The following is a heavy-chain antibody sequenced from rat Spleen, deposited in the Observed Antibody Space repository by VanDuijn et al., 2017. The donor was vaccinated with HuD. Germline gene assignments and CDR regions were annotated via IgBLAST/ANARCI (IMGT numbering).Heavy chain of an antibody. J-gene: IGHJ2*01. D-gene: IGHD1-11*01. Sequence: EVQLVESGGGLVQPGRSMKLSCAASGFSFSTFYMAWVRQTPTKGLEWVASTSSGGGSTYYPDSVKGRFTISRDNAKSTLYLQMNSLRSEDTATYYCTREGSPFDYWGQGVMVTVSS. V-gene: IGHV5-25*01. CDR3: TREGSPFDY. CDR1: GFSFSTFY. CDR2: TSSGGGST.